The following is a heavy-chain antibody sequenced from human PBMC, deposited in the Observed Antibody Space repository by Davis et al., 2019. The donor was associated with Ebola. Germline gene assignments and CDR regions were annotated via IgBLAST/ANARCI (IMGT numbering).Heavy chain of an antibody. CDR2: IGGTDGRT. CDR3: AKGGSSWSRFDS. V-gene: IGHV3-23*01. Sequence: GESLKISCAASGFTFTSYAMNWVRQAPGRGLEWVSGIGGTDGRTYYADSVKGRLTISRDNSKNTLYLQMNSLNTDDTATYYCAKGGSSWSRFDSWGQGTLVTVSS. CDR1: GFTFTSYA. D-gene: IGHD6-13*01. J-gene: IGHJ4*02.